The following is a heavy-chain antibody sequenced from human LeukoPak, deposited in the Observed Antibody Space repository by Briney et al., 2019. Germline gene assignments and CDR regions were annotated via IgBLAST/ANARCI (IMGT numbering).Heavy chain of an antibody. CDR2: ISGSGGTT. J-gene: IGHJ4*02. CDR1: GFTFSTFA. V-gene: IGHV3-23*01. Sequence: GGSLRLSCAASGFTFSTFALSWVRQAPGKGLEWVSAISGSGGTTNYADSVKGRLTTSRDNSQNTLYLQMNSLRAEDTAVYYCAKRTPYSSGSYYFDYWGQGTLVTVSS. D-gene: IGHD3-22*01. CDR3: AKRTPYSSGSYYFDY.